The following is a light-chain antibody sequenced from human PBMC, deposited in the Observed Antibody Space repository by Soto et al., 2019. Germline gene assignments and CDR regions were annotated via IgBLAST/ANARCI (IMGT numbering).Light chain of an antibody. Sequence: QSVLTQPASVSGSPGQSITISCTGTSSDVGSHNIVSWYQQYPGKAPKLIIFEASKRPSGVSDRFSGAKSGSTASLTISGLQDEDEADYYCCSNAAGSTDVFGTGTNVTVL. CDR2: EAS. J-gene: IGLJ1*01. CDR3: CSNAAGSTDV. V-gene: IGLV2-23*01. CDR1: SSDVGSHNI.